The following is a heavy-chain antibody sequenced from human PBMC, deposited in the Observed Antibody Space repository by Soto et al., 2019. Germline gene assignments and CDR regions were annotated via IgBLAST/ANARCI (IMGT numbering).Heavy chain of an antibody. J-gene: IGHJ3*02. CDR1: GYMFNNYG. CDR2: ISPYNGNT. CDR3: ARDLLPMTGTSNDAFVI. Sequence: ASVKVSCKASGYMFNNYGISWVRQAPGQGLEWMAWISPYNGNTNYAQKFQGRVTMTADSSTSTAHMELRSLKTDDTAVYYCARDLLPMTGTSNDAFVIWCQGTMVTVSS. V-gene: IGHV1-18*04. D-gene: IGHD1-7*01.